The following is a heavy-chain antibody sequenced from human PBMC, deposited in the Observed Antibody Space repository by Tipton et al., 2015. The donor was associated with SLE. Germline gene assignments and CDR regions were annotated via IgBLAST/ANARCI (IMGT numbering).Heavy chain of an antibody. D-gene: IGHD1-20*01. J-gene: IGHJ6*03. CDR3: ARDEKSLNWNLYYYYYMDV. CDR2: IRSKTYGATA. V-gene: IGHV3-49*04. Sequence: SLRLSCTASGFTFGDYGLTWVRQAPGKGLEWVGFIRSKTYGATAEYAASVKGRFTISRDDSKSIAYLQMNSLKTEDTAVYYCARDEKSLNWNLYYYYYMDVWGNGTTVTVSS. CDR1: GFTFGDYG.